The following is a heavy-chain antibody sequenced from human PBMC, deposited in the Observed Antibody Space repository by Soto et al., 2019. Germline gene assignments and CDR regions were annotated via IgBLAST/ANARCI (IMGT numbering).Heavy chain of an antibody. J-gene: IGHJ5*02. V-gene: IGHV3-7*01. Sequence: EVQLVESGGDLGQPGGSLRLSCAASGFTFSVYWMSWVRQSPGKGLEWVANIKQDGSEKYYVDSVKGRFTISRDNAKNSLYLQMSRLRAEDTAVYYCARDRENIVIVPTAPGWFDPWGQGTLVTVSS. CDR3: ARDRENIVIVPTAPGWFDP. CDR1: GFTFSVYW. D-gene: IGHD2-2*01. CDR2: IKQDGSEK.